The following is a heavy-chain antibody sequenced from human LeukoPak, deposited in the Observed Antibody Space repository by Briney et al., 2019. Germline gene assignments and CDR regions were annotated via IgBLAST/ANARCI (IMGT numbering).Heavy chain of an antibody. V-gene: IGHV2-5*02. CDR3: ARQGPDGYTWVNWYFDL. Sequence: SGPTLVNPTQTLTLTCTFSGFSLTSSGLAVGWIRQPPGKALEWIALIYGADDKRYNPGLKTRVTITEDTPRNQVVLTMTEMDPVDTATYYCARQGPDGYTWVNWYFDLWGLGTLVTVSS. D-gene: IGHD5-24*01. J-gene: IGHJ2*01. CDR2: IYGADDK. CDR1: GFSLTSSGLA.